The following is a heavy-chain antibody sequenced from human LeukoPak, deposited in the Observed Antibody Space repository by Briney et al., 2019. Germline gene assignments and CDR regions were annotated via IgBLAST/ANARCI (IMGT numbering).Heavy chain of an antibody. Sequence: SETLSLTCAVYGGSFSGYYWSWIRQPPGKGLEWIGEINHSGSTNYNPSLKSRVTISVDTSKNQFSLKLSSVTAADTAVYYCARDWGSVNWFDPWGQGTLITVSS. D-gene: IGHD7-27*01. V-gene: IGHV4-34*01. CDR2: INHSGST. J-gene: IGHJ5*02. CDR3: ARDWGSVNWFDP. CDR1: GGSFSGYY.